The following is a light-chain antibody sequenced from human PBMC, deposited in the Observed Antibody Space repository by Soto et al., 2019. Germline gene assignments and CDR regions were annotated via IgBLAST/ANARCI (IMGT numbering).Light chain of an antibody. CDR1: QNVGAT. J-gene: IGKJ4*01. CDR2: DAS. Sequence: EIVLTQSPATLSLSPGDRATLSCRASQNVGATLGWYQQKPGQPPRLLIYDASNRATAIPARFSGSGSGTDFTLTISSLQPEDFAVYYCQQYNNWPLTFGGGTKVEIK. CDR3: QQYNNWPLT. V-gene: IGKV3-11*01.